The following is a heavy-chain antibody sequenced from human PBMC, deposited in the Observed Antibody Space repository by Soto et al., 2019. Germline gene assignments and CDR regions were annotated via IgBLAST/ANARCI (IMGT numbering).Heavy chain of an antibody. CDR3: ARPGTSIAFDI. Sequence: RVGSAACGEKVLSSGVGGFFQKKRKGLEWVANIKEDGSEKYYVDSVKGRFTISKDNAKNSLYLQMNSLRAEDTAVYYCARPGTSIAFDIWGQGTMVTVSS. CDR1: GEKVLSSG. D-gene: IGHD6-6*01. CDR2: IKEDGSEK. V-gene: IGHV3-7*01. J-gene: IGHJ3*02.